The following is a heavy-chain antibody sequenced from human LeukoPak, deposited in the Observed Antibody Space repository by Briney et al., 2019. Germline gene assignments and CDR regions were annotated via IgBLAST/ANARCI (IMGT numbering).Heavy chain of an antibody. D-gene: IGHD1-1*01. J-gene: IGHJ4*02. V-gene: IGHV3-74*01. CDR2: IKSDGSST. Sequence: GGSLRLSCAASGFTFSSYWMHWVRQAPGKGLVCVSRIKSDGSSTSYADSEKGRFTISRDDAKNTLYLQMNSLRAEDTAVYYCARAYNSHFDYWGQGALVTVSS. CDR1: GFTFSSYW. CDR3: ARAYNSHFDY.